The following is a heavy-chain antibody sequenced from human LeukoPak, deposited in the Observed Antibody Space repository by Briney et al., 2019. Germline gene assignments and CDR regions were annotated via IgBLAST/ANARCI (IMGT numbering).Heavy chain of an antibody. J-gene: IGHJ5*02. Sequence: SETLSLTCTVSGGSISSYYWSWIRQPPGRGLEWIGYIYYSGSTNYNPSLKSRVTISVDTSKNQFSLKLSSVTAADTAVYYCARHRRARYCSSTSCLNLDPWGQGTLVTVSS. D-gene: IGHD2-2*01. V-gene: IGHV4-59*08. CDR3: ARHRRARYCSSTSCLNLDP. CDR1: GGSISSYY. CDR2: IYYSGST.